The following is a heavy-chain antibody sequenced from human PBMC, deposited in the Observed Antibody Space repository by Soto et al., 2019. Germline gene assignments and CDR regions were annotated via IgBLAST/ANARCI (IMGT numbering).Heavy chain of an antibody. CDR2: VNHSGST. J-gene: IGHJ5*02. D-gene: IGHD2-2*01. CDR3: ASQDIVVVPAAKGYWFDP. CDR1: GGSFSGYY. Sequence: QVQLQQWGAGLLKPSETLSLTCAVYGGSFSGYYWSWIRQPPGKGLEWIGEVNHSGSTNYNPCLKSRVTIAVDTSKNQFSLKLSSVTAADTAVYYCASQDIVVVPAAKGYWFDPWGQGTLVTVSS. V-gene: IGHV4-34*01.